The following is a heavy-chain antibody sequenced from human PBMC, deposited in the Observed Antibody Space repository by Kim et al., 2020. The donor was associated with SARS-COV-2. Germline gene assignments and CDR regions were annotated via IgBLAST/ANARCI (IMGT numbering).Heavy chain of an antibody. CDR1: GFTFSSYG. J-gene: IGHJ3*02. D-gene: IGHD5-12*01. CDR3: AKARGYSGYAGSFDI. Sequence: GGSLRLSCAASGFTFSSYGMHWVRQAPGKGLEWVAVISYDGSNKYYADSVKGRFTISRDNSKNTLYLQMNSLRAEDTAVYYCAKARGYSGYAGSFDIWGQGTMVTVSS. V-gene: IGHV3-30*18. CDR2: ISYDGSNK.